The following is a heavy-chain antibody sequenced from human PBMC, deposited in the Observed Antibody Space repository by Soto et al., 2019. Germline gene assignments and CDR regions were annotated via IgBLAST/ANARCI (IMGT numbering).Heavy chain of an antibody. V-gene: IGHV4-30-2*01. CDR3: ASVPDY. CDR2: IYHSAST. J-gene: IGHJ4*02. CDR1: GGTISRGGYS. Sequence: SETRSLTYAVSGGTISRGGYSWSWIRQPPGKGLELIGYIYHSASTYYNPSLKSRVTISVDRSKNQLSLKLSSVTAADTAVYYCASVPDYWGQGSPVTVSS. D-gene: IGHD2-2*01.